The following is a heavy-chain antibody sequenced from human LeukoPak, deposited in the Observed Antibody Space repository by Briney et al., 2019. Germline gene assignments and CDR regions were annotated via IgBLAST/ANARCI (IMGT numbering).Heavy chain of an antibody. CDR3: ARDFLPSNALSYYYCYMDV. Sequence: GRSLRLSCAASGFTFSNYAMHWVRQAPGKGLEWMGWINPNSGGTNYAQKFQGRVTMTRDTSISTAYMELSRLRSDDTAVYYCARDFLPSNALSYYYCYMDVWGKGTTVTVSS. J-gene: IGHJ6*03. V-gene: IGHV1-2*02. CDR2: INPNSGGT. CDR1: GFTFSNYA.